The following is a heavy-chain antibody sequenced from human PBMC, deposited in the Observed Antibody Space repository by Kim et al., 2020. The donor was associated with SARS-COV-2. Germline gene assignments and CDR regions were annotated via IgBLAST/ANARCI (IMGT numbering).Heavy chain of an antibody. J-gene: IGHJ5*02. Sequence: ADSVKGRFTISRDNSKNTLFLQMNSLRVEDTAIYYCARGGAPGYYRLPFNTWGQGIQVIVSS. D-gene: IGHD3-3*01. V-gene: IGHV3-53*01. CDR3: ARGGAPGYYRLPFNT.